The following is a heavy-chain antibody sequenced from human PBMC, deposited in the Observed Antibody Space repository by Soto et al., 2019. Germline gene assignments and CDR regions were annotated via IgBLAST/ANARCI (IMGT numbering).Heavy chain of an antibody. CDR3: AREVDRALVGSPHYFDY. CDR1: GFTFSSYA. CDR2: ISSSGGST. Sequence: GGSLRLSCAASGFTFSSYAMSWVRQAPGKGLGWVSAISSSGGSTFYADSVKGRFTISRDNSRNTLYLQMNSLRAEDTAVYYCAREVDRALVGSPHYFDYWGQGTLVTVSS. J-gene: IGHJ4*01. V-gene: IGHV3-23*01. D-gene: IGHD5-18*01.